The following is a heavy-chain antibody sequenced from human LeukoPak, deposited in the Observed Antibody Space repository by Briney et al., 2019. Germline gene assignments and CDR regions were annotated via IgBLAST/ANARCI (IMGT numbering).Heavy chain of an antibody. Sequence: EVSVKVSCKASGYTFTGYYMHWVRQAPGQGLEWMGWINPNSGGTNYAQKFQGRVTITADKSTSTAYMELSSLRSEDTAVYYCAREMGGPIVATTRFDYWGQGTLVTVSS. V-gene: IGHV1-2*02. J-gene: IGHJ4*02. D-gene: IGHD5-12*01. CDR3: AREMGGPIVATTRFDY. CDR1: GYTFTGYY. CDR2: INPNSGGT.